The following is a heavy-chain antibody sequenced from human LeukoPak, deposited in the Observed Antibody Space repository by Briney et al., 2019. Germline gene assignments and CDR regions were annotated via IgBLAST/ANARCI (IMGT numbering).Heavy chain of an antibody. J-gene: IGHJ4*02. V-gene: IGHV3-30*02. CDR1: GFTFSSYG. CDR3: AKDADNYGIGLAGTDY. CDR2: IRYDGSNK. D-gene: IGHD6-19*01. Sequence: GGSLRLSCAASGFTFSSYGMHWVRQAPGKGLEWVAFIRYDGSNKYYADSVKGRFTISRDNSKNTLYLQMNSLRAEDTAVYYCAKDADNYGIGLAGTDYWGQGTLVTVSS.